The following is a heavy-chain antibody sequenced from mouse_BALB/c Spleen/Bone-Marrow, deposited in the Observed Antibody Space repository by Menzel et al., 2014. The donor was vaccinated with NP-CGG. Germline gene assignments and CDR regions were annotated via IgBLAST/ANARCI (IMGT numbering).Heavy chain of an antibody. CDR2: IWAGGST. CDR1: GFSLTSYG. V-gene: IGHV2-9*02. J-gene: IGHJ2*01. CDR3: ARGGVRGGSYFDY. D-gene: IGHD1-1*02. Sequence: QVQLQQSGPGLVAPSQSLSITCTVSGFSLTSYGVHWVRQPPGKGLEWLGVIWAGGSTNYNSALMSRLSISKDNSKSXVFLKMNSLQTDETAMCYCARGGVRGGSYFDYWGQGATLTVSS.